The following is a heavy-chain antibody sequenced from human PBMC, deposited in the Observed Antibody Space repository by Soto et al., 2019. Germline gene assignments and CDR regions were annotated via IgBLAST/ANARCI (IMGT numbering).Heavy chain of an antibody. D-gene: IGHD3-9*01. CDR2: INDRGSI. J-gene: IGHJ2*01. V-gene: IGHV4-34*01. Sequence: QVQLQQWGAGPLRPLETLSLTCGVSGGSFSGYYWAWIRQSPGKGLEWIGEINDRGSINYNPSLKSRVSISVYTSKTHYSLKLRSVTAADTAVYYCARESHDILTGPPWVWYFDLWGRGTLVTVSS. CDR3: ARESHDILTGPPWVWYFDL. CDR1: GGSFSGYY.